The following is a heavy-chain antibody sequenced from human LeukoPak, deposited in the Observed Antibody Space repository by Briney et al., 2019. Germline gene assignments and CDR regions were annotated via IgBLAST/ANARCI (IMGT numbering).Heavy chain of an antibody. D-gene: IGHD6-13*01. V-gene: IGHV4-59*01. J-gene: IGHJ4*02. Sequence: SETLSLTCTVPGGSISSYYWSWIRQPPGKGLEWIGYIYYSGSTNYNPSLKSRVTISVDTSKNQFSLKLSSVTAADTAVYYCARARAPYSSSWQYYFDYWGQGTLVTVSS. CDR1: GGSISSYY. CDR3: ARARAPYSSSWQYYFDY. CDR2: IYYSGST.